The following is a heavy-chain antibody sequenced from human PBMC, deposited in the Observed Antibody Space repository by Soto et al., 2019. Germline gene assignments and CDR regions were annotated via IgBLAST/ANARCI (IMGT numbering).Heavy chain of an antibody. J-gene: IGHJ6*03. D-gene: IGHD3-10*01. CDR1: GFTFSSYA. CDR3: AKGPLRVRGVIVDDYYMDV. Sequence: EVQLLESGGGLVQPGGSLRLSCAASGFTFSSYAMSWVRQAPGKGLEWVSAISGSGGSTYYADSVKGRFTISRDNSKNTLYLQMNSLRAEDTAVYYCAKGPLRVRGVIVDDYYMDVWGKGTTVTVSS. CDR2: ISGSGGST. V-gene: IGHV3-23*01.